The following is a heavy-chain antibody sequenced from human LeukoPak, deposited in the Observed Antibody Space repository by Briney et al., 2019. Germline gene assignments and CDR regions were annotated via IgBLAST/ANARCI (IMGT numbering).Heavy chain of an antibody. Sequence: SETLSLTCTVSGVSISSGGYYWSRIRQHPGKGLEWIGYIYYSGSTYYNPSLKSRVTISVDTSKNQFSLKLSSVTAADTAVYYCARTYYYDSSGYYTPYYFDYWGQGTLVTVSS. CDR3: ARTYYYDSSGYYTPYYFDY. CDR2: IYYSGST. J-gene: IGHJ4*02. CDR1: GVSISSGGYY. V-gene: IGHV4-31*03. D-gene: IGHD3-22*01.